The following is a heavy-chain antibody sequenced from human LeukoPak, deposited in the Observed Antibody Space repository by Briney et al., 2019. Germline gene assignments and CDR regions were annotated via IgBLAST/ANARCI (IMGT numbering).Heavy chain of an antibody. CDR1: GGSFSGYY. Sequence: PSETLSLTCAVYGGSFSGYYWSWIRQPPGKGLEWIGSIYYTGSTYYNPSLKSRVTISVDTSKNQFSLNLSSVTAADTALYYCARMGGSYHSSFHYWGQGTLVTVSS. V-gene: IGHV4-34*01. CDR2: IYYTGST. J-gene: IGHJ4*02. CDR3: ARMGGSYHSSFHY. D-gene: IGHD1-26*01.